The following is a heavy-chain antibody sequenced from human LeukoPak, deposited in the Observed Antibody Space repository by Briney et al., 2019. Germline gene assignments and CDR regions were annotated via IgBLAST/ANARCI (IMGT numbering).Heavy chain of an antibody. V-gene: IGHV3-66*01. D-gene: IGHD1-1*01. CDR2: IHNDGST. J-gene: IGHJ4*02. CDR3: ARGFLQLTPYYFDY. Sequence: GGSLRLSRAASGFDVSINYMNWIRQSPEKGLEWVSIIHNDGSTYYADSVKGRFTVSRDNSKNTVSLQMDSLRVDDTGIYYCARGFLQLTPYYFDYWGQGALVTVSS. CDR1: GFDVSINY.